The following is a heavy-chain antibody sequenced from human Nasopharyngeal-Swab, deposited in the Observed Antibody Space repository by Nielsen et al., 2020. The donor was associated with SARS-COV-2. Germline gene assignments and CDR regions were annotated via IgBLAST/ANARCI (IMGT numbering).Heavy chain of an antibody. Sequence: ASVKVSCKASGYTFTSYAMHWVRQAPGQRLEWMGWINAGNGNTKYSQKFQSRVTITRDTSASTAYMELSSLRSEDTAVYYCARNRHYYGSGSYSKNWFDPWGQGTLVTVSS. CDR2: INAGNGNT. CDR3: ARNRHYYGSGSYSKNWFDP. V-gene: IGHV1-3*01. CDR1: GYTFTSYA. J-gene: IGHJ5*02. D-gene: IGHD3-10*01.